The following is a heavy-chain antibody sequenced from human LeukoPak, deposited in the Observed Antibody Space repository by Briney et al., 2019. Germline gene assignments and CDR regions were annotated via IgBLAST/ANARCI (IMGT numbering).Heavy chain of an antibody. CDR2: IIPIFGTA. J-gene: IGHJ6*03. CDR3: ARDYPIVGATRYMDV. CDR1: GYTFTGYY. V-gene: IGHV1-69*06. Sequence: GASVKVSCKASGYTFTGYYMHWVRQAPGQGLEWMGGIIPIFGTANYAQKFQGRVTITADKSTSTAYMELSSLRSEDTAVYYCARDYPIVGATRYMDVWGKGTTVTVSS. D-gene: IGHD1-26*01.